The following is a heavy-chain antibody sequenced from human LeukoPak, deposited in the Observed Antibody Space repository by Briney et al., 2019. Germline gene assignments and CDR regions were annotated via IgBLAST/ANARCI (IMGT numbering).Heavy chain of an antibody. J-gene: IGHJ4*02. Sequence: PGGSLRLSCAASGFTFSNAWMSWVRQAPGKGLEWVGRIKSKTDGGTTDYAAPVKGRFTISRDDSKSIAYLQMNSLKTEDTAVYYCTRDRHTIFGIDYWGQGTLVTVSS. D-gene: IGHD3-3*01. CDR2: IKSKTDGGTT. V-gene: IGHV3-15*01. CDR1: GFTFSNAW. CDR3: TRDRHTIFGIDY.